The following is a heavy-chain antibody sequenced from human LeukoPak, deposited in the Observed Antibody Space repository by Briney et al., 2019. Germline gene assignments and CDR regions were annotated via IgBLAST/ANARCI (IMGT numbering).Heavy chain of an antibody. V-gene: IGHV4-59*02. CDR1: GASVSSHY. J-gene: IGHJ4*02. CDR2: VSYSGGT. D-gene: IGHD5-12*01. Sequence: PSETLSLTCTVSGASVSSHYWSWIRQPPGKGLEWIGYVSYSGGTNYNPSLKSRVTISLDTSKDQFSLKLSSVTAADTAVYYCVTGFGWLPDYWGQGTPVTVSS. CDR3: VTGFGWLPDY.